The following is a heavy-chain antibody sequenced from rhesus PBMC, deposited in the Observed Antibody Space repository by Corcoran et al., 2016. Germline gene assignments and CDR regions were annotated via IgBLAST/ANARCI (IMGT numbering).Heavy chain of an antibody. CDR3: AGGGSWLHDSLGV. J-gene: IGHJ5-2*02. V-gene: IGHV4S9*01. Sequence: QVRLQESGPGLVKPSETLSLTCAVSGASIINSCYWNWVRQPPGKGLEWIGNIYGNMAPPYFNPSLKSRVPISKDTSQIRFFLRLNSVTAADTAVYYCAGGGSWLHDSLGVWGRGVLVTVSS. CDR2: IYGNMAPP. D-gene: IGHD6-25*01. CDR1: GASIINSCY.